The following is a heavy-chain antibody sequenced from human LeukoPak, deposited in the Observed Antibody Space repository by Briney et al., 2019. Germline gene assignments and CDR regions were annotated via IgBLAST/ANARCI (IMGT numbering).Heavy chain of an antibody. J-gene: IGHJ6*04. D-gene: IGHD3-9*01. Sequence: SQTLSLTCSVTGVSIASGVYYWSWIRQSPGKGLEWLGYVYHRETTYYNPSLKSRISMSIDTSNNQFSLKLASVTAADTAVFYCARTFDFRAPRATDVWGKGTTVIVSP. V-gene: IGHV4-30-2*06. CDR1: GVSIASGVYY. CDR3: ARTFDFRAPRATDV. CDR2: VYHRETT.